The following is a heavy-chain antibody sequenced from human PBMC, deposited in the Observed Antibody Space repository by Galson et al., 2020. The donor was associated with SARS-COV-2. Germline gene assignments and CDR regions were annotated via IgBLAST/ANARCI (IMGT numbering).Heavy chain of an antibody. D-gene: IGHD6-19*01. CDR3: ARFAYSTGWYPHYYGMDV. CDR1: GFTFSNYW. Sequence: GESLKISCAASGFTFSNYWMSWVRQAPGKGLEWVANIKQDGSEKYYVDSVKGRFTISRDNAKNSLYLQMNSLRAEDTAVYYCARFAYSTGWYPHYYGMDVWGQGTTVTVSS. CDR2: IKQDGSEK. V-gene: IGHV3-7*01. J-gene: IGHJ6*02.